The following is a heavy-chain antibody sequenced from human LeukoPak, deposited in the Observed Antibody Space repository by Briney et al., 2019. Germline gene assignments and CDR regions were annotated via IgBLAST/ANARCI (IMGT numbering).Heavy chain of an antibody. J-gene: IGHJ4*02. CDR1: GFTFSSYA. V-gene: IGHV3-30-3*01. Sequence: GGSLRLSCAASGFTFSSYAMHWVRQAPGKGLEWVAVISYDGSNKYYADSVKGRFTISRDNSKNTLYLQMNSLRAEDTAVYYCAKDRHGGCDYWGQGTLVTVSS. CDR3: AKDRHGGCDY. D-gene: IGHD4-23*01. CDR2: ISYDGSNK.